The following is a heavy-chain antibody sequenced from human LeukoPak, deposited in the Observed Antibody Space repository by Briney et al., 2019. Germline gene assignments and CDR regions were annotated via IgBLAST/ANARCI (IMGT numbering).Heavy chain of an antibody. J-gene: IGHJ3*02. D-gene: IGHD3-9*01. Sequence: GGPLRLSCAASGFTFSSYSMNWVRQAPGKGLEWVSSISSSSSYIYYADSVKGRFTISRDNAKNSLYLQMNSLRAEDTAVYYCARGYDIPTFAFDIWGQGTMVTVSS. V-gene: IGHV3-21*01. CDR2: ISSSSSYI. CDR1: GFTFSSYS. CDR3: ARGYDIPTFAFDI.